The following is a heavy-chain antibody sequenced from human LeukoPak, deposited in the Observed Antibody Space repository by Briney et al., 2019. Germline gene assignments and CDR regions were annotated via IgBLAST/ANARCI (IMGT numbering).Heavy chain of an antibody. Sequence: NPSETLSLTCTVSGGSMSNYYWSWIRQPAGKGLEWVGHIYTSGTTSYNPSLKSRVTMSVDTSNNQFSLKVTSVTAADTAVYFCARGGNYWDAFDIWGQGTMVTVSS. CDR2: IYTSGTT. CDR1: GGSMSNYY. V-gene: IGHV4-4*07. J-gene: IGHJ3*02. CDR3: ARGGNYWDAFDI. D-gene: IGHD1-26*01.